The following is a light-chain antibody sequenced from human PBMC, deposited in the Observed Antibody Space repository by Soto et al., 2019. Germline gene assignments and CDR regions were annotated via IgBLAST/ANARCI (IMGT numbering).Light chain of an antibody. Sequence: DIQLTQSPSTLSASVGDRVTITCRASQSISTWLAWYQQKPGKAPKFLIFDGSSLQSGVPSRFSGSGSGTEFTLTISGLQPDDFATYYCQQYSSFSSFGQGTKVDIK. CDR3: QQYSSFSS. CDR1: QSISTW. V-gene: IGKV1-5*01. CDR2: DGS. J-gene: IGKJ1*01.